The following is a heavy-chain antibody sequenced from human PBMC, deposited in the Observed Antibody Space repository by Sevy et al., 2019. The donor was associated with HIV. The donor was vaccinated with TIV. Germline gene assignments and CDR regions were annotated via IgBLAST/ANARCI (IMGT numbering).Heavy chain of an antibody. D-gene: IGHD1-26*01. CDR1: GISFSSYE. CDR2: ISSSGSTI. CDR3: VREGSSHSMDV. Sequence: GGSLRLSCAASGISFSSYEMNWVRQAPGKGLEWVSYISSSGSTIYYADSVKGRFTVSRDNAKNSQFLQMNSLRAEDTGVYYCVREGSSHSMDVWGQGTTVTVSS. V-gene: IGHV3-48*03. J-gene: IGHJ6*02.